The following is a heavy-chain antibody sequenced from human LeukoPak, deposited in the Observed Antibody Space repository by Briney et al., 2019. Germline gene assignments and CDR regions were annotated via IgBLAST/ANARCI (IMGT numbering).Heavy chain of an antibody. CDR1: GGTFSSYA. J-gene: IGHJ6*03. D-gene: IGHD2-2*01. CDR3: ARVVGEDVVVPAAIQYHYYYYMDV. Sequence: ASVKVSCKASGGTFSSYAISWVRQAPGQGLEWMGWMNPNSGNTGYAQKFQGRVTMTRNTSISTAYMELSSLRSDDTAVYYCARVVGEDVVVPAAIQYHYYYYMDVWGKGTTVTISS. CDR2: MNPNSGNT. V-gene: IGHV1-8*02.